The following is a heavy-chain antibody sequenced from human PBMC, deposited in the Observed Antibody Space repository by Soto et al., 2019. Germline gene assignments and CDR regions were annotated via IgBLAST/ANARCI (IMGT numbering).Heavy chain of an antibody. CDR3: AGESSTSCHDY. CDR2: ISAYNGNT. V-gene: IGHV1-18*01. D-gene: IGHD2-2*01. Sequence: QLPLVQSGAEVKKPGASVKVSCKASGYTFTSYGISWVRQAPGQGLEWMGWISAYNGNTKYAQKLQGRVTVTTDTTTRTAYMALRRLRSDDTAVYYCAGESSTSCHDYWGQGTVVTVSS. CDR1: GYTFTSYG. J-gene: IGHJ4*02.